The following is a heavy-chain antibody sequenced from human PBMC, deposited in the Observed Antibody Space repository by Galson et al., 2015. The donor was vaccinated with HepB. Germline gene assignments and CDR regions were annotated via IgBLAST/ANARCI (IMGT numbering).Heavy chain of an antibody. CDR1: GGTFSSYA. CDR3: ASTLLTTRNYYYYDMDV. J-gene: IGHJ6*02. Sequence: SVKVSCKASGGTFSSYAISWVRQTPGQGLEWMGGIIPIFGTENYAQKIQGRVTITADEATSTAYIELSSLRSEDTAVYYCASTLLTTRNYYYYDMDVWGQGTTVTVSS. CDR2: IIPIFGTE. V-gene: IGHV1-69*13. D-gene: IGHD1-1*01.